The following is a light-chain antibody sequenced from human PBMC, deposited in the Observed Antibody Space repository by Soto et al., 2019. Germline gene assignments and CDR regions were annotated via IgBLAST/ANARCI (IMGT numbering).Light chain of an antibody. Sequence: IVLTQSPATVSLSPGERATLSCRASQSVSSYLAWYQQKPGQAPRLLIYDASNRATGIPARFSGSGSGTDFTLTISSLEPEDFAVYYCQQRSNWPRTFGQGT. CDR1: QSVSSY. V-gene: IGKV3-11*01. CDR3: QQRSNWPRT. CDR2: DAS. J-gene: IGKJ1*01.